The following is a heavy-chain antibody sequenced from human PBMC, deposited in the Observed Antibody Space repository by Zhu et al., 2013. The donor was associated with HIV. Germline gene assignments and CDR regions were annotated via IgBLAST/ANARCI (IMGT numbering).Heavy chain of an antibody. CDR2: ISVYNGNT. CDR3: ARDHNSGYYSYFDY. V-gene: IGHV1-18*01. J-gene: IGHJ4*02. CDR1: LHFYNYA. Sequence: QVHLVQSGAEVRSLGSVKSPARLLLHFYNYAISWVRQAPGEGLEWMGWISVYNGNTKYAQKFQGRVTLNTDTSTSTAYMELRSLRSDDTAVYYCARDHNSGYYSYFDYWGQGTLVTVSS. D-gene: IGHD3-22*01.